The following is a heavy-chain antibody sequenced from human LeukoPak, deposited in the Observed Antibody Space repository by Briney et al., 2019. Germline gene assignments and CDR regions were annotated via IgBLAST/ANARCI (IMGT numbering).Heavy chain of an antibody. J-gene: IGHJ6*02. D-gene: IGHD3-22*01. CDR2: IYRSGST. CDR3: ARDYYDSSGPYYYYGMDV. V-gene: IGHV4-4*02. CDR1: GGSISSSNW. Sequence: SGTLSLTCGVSGGSISSSNWWSWVRQPPGKGLEWIGEIYRSGSTNYNPSLKSRVTISVDKSKNQFSLKLSSVTAADTAVYYCARDYYDSSGPYYYYGMDVWGQGTTVTVSS.